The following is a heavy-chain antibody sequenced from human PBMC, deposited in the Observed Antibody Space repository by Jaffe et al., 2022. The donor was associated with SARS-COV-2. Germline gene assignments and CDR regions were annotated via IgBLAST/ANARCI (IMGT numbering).Heavy chain of an antibody. V-gene: IGHV4-31*03. J-gene: IGHJ4*02. CDR2: INYSGST. Sequence: QVQLQESGPGLVKPSQTLSLTCTVSGGSISSSGCYWSWIRQHPGKDLEWIGYINYSGSTNYNPSLKSRITMSEDTSKNQFSLKLSSVTAADTAVYYCARGYSYYFDYWGQGALVTVSS. CDR3: ARGYSYYFDY. D-gene: IGHD2-15*01. CDR1: GGSISSSGCY.